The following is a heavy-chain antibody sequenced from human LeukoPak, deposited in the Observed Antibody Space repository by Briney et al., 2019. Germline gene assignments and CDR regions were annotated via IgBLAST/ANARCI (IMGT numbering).Heavy chain of an antibody. CDR2: IYYCGSS. J-gene: IGHJ3*02. CDR1: GGSISTYY. D-gene: IGHD3-3*01. V-gene: IGHV4-59*12. CDR3: ARGSITVVPAIDI. Sequence: NSSETLSLICTLSGGSISTYYWSWIRQPPGKGLEWIGYIYYCGSSGYNPSLKSRGTISVDTSKNQFSLKLSSVTAADTAVYYCARGSITVVPAIDIWGQGTMVTVSS.